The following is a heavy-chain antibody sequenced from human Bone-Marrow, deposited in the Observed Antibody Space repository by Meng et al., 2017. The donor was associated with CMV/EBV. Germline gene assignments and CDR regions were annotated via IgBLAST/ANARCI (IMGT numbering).Heavy chain of an antibody. CDR1: GFTFSDYP. J-gene: IGHJ4*02. V-gene: IGHV3-23*01. Sequence: GESLKISCGGSGFTFSDYPMSWVRQAPGKGLEWVSGISGSGGATYYADSVKGRFTMPRDNSKNTLYLQMNSLRAEDTAAYYCALDSSYYDSSRPRFDHWGQGTLVTVSS. CDR3: ALDSSYYDSSRPRFDH. D-gene: IGHD3-22*01. CDR2: ISGSGGAT.